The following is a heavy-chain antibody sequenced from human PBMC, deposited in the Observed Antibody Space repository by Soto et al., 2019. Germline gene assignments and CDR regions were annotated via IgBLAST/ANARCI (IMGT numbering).Heavy chain of an antibody. CDR3: GTWRGSSWFGY. CDR2: IFSSDSSA. V-gene: IGHV5-51*01. CDR1: GFTFSSYS. D-gene: IGHD6-19*01. J-gene: IGHJ4*02. Sequence: PGESLKISCKASGFTFSSYSLGWVRHMPGKGLQWMGNIFSSDSSAKYSPSFVGQVTISVDRSINTAYLQWSSLKASDTAIYYCGTWRGSSWFGYWGTGTLVTVPQ.